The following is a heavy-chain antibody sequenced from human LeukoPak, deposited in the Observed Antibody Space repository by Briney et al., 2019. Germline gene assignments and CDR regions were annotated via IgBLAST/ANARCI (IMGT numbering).Heavy chain of an antibody. CDR2: I. Sequence: GGSLRLSCAASGFTVSDSYMSWVRQAPGMGLEWVSVIYAVSVKGRFTISRDNSKNTLYLQMTSLRVEDTAFYYCATLLPASRHYFQNWGQGALVTVSS. CDR3: ATLLPASRHYFQN. CDR1: GFTVSDSY. D-gene: IGHD2-15*01. V-gene: IGHV3-53*01. J-gene: IGHJ4*02.